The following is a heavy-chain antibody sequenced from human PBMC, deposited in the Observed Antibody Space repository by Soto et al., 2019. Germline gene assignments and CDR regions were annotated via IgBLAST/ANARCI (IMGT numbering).Heavy chain of an antibody. J-gene: IGHJ4*02. CDR2: IYYSGST. D-gene: IGHD1-26*01. CDR1: GGSISSSSYY. V-gene: IGHV4-39*01. CDR3: ARLGGSYQEPTLFDY. Sequence: SETLSLTCTVSGGSISSSSYYWGWIRQPPGKGLEWIGSIYYSGSTYYNPSLKSRVTISVDTSKNQFSLKLSSVTAADTAVYYCARLGGSYQEPTLFDYWGQGTLVTVS.